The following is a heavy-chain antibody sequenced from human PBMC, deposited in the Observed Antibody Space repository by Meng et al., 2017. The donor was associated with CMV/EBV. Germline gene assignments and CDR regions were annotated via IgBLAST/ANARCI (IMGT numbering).Heavy chain of an antibody. CDR1: GFTFSSYG. D-gene: IGHD6-19*01. CDR2: ISYDGSNK. CDR3: AKDNVERAVAGNFDY. Sequence: SGFTFSSYGMHWLRQAPGKGLEWVAVISYDGSNKYYADSVKGRFTISRDNSKNTLYLQMNSLRAEDTAVYYCAKDNVERAVAGNFDYWGQGTLVTVSS. V-gene: IGHV3-30*18. J-gene: IGHJ4*02.